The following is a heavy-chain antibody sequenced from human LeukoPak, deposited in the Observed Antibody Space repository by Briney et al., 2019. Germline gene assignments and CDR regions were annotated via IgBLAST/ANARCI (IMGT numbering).Heavy chain of an antibody. CDR1: GASTIAYY. CDR3: ARRQQGGYWSFDI. Sequence: SETLSLTCSVSGASTIAYYWIWIRQPPGKGLEWIGYNNGNMSYNPSLKSRVTISIDTSKNQFSLKLTSVTAADTAVYYCARRQQGGYWSFDIWGRGAPVTVSS. J-gene: IGHJ2*01. D-gene: IGHD6-13*01. V-gene: IGHV4-59*08. CDR2: NNGNM.